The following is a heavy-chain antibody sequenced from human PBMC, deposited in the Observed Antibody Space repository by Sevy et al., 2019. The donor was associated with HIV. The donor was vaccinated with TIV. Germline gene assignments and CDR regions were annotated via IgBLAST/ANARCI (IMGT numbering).Heavy chain of an antibody. D-gene: IGHD3-16*01. J-gene: IGHJ4*02. CDR1: GFIFSNYA. Sequence: GGSLRLSCAASGFIFSNYAMHWVRQAPGKGLEWVAVISYDGSNKYYAASVKGRFTISRDNSKNTVYLQMNILRGEDTAVYYCAKGFGISRDHESDQSNLPSILDYWGQGTLVTVSS. V-gene: IGHV3-30*18. CDR3: AKGFGISRDHESDQSNLPSILDY. CDR2: ISYDGSNK.